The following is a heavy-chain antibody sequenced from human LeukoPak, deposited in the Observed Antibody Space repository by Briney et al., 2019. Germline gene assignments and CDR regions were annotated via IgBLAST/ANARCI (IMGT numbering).Heavy chain of an antibody. J-gene: IGHJ3*02. CDR3: ARDSGPAAYHDAFDI. CDR1: GGTFSSYA. Sequence: SVKVSCKASGGTFSSYAISWVRQAPGQGLEWMGGIIPIFGTANYAQKFQVRVTITADESTSTAYMELSSLTSEDTAVYYCARDSGPAAYHDAFDIWGQGTMVTVSS. CDR2: IIPIFGTA. D-gene: IGHD2-2*01. V-gene: IGHV1-69*13.